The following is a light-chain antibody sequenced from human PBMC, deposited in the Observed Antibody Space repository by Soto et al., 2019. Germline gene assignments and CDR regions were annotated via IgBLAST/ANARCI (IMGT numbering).Light chain of an antibody. Sequence: EIVMTQSPATLFVSPGERATLACRASQTVSDDLAWYQQKPGQAPRLLIYGASTRATDIPASFSGGWSGTDFTLTVSSLQSEDAAIYYCLQYHDWLPITFGPGTKV. CDR1: QTVSDD. CDR3: LQYHDWLPIT. CDR2: GAS. J-gene: IGKJ3*01. V-gene: IGKV3-15*01.